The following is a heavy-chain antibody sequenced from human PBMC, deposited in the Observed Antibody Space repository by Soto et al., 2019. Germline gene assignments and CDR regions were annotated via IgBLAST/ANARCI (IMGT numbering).Heavy chain of an antibody. CDR1: GFTFSNYA. D-gene: IGHD5-12*01. Sequence: GGSLRRSCAASGFTFSNYAMHWVRQAPGKGLEYISAISSNGGSTYYANSVKGRFTISRDNSKNTLYLQMGTLRAEDMAVYYYALSYENQCGGNDAFDIWGQGTMVTVSS. V-gene: IGHV3-64*01. CDR3: ALSYENQCGGNDAFDI. J-gene: IGHJ3*02. CDR2: ISSNGGST.